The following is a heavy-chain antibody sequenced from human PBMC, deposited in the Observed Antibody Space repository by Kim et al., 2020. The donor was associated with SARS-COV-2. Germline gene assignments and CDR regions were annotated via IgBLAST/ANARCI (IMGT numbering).Heavy chain of an antibody. CDR1: GFTFSSYA. J-gene: IGHJ1*01. CDR2: ISGSGGST. Sequence: GGSLRLSCAASGFTFSSYAMSWVRQAPGKGLEWVSAISGSGGSTYYADSVKGRFTISRDNSKNTLYLQMNSLRAEDTAVYYCAKDPVSIAAAATGYFQHWGQGTLVTVSS. D-gene: IGHD6-13*01. V-gene: IGHV3-23*01. CDR3: AKDPVSIAAAATGYFQH.